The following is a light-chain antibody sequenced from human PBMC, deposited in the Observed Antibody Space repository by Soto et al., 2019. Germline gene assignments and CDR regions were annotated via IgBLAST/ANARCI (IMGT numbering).Light chain of an antibody. CDR1: SSDVGAYKY. V-gene: IGLV2-8*01. CDR3: TSYVGSNIWV. CDR2: EVS. Sequence: QSALTQPPSASGSPGQSVTISCTGTSSDVGAYKYVSWYQQYPGKAPKLMIYEVSKRPSGVPDRSSGSKSGNTASLPVSGLQAEDEADYYCTSYVGSNIWVFGGGTKLTVL. J-gene: IGLJ3*02.